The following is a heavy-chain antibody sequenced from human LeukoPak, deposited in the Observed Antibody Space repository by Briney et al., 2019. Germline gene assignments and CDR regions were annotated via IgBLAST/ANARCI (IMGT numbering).Heavy chain of an antibody. CDR2: MFGSCGSA. CDR3: AKPAPGSSRGHYPGWPVDY. Sequence: GGSLRLSCAASGLIFSSYAMTCVRQAPGKGLEWVSGMFGSCGSAHYADSVKGRFAISRDNSKNRAYLQMNSLRAEDTPVYYCAKPAPGSSRGHYPGWPVDYWGQGTLVTVSS. J-gene: IGHJ4*02. D-gene: IGHD6-19*01. V-gene: IGHV3-23*01. CDR1: GLIFSSYA.